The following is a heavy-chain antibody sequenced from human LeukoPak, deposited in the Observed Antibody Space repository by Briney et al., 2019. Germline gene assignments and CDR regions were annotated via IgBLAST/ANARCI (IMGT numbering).Heavy chain of an antibody. Sequence: GGSLRLSCVGSGFTFSTYGTHWVRQAPGKGLEWVAVISNDGSNKDYADSVKGRFTISRDNSKNTLYLQMSSLRAEDTAVYYCVRDSGRYSGSLFDYWGQGALVTVSS. D-gene: IGHD1-26*01. CDR3: VRDSGRYSGSLFDY. J-gene: IGHJ4*02. CDR1: GFTFSTYG. CDR2: ISNDGSNK. V-gene: IGHV3-30*03.